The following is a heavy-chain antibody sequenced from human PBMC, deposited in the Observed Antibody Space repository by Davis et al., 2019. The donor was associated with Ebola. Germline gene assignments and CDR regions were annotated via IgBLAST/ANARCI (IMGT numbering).Heavy chain of an antibody. CDR3: TSKTGITTSKERDY. Sequence: GESLKISSAASVFTFSGSAMHWVRQASGKGLEWVGRIRSKANSYATAYAASVKGRFTISRDDSKNTAYLQMNSLKTEDTAVYYCTSKTGITTSKERDYWGQGTLVTVSS. J-gene: IGHJ4*02. V-gene: IGHV3-73*01. CDR1: VFTFSGSA. CDR2: IRSKANSYAT. D-gene: IGHD3-10*01.